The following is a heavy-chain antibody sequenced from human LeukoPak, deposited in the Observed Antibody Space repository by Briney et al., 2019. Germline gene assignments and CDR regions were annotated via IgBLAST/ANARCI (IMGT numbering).Heavy chain of an antibody. Sequence: GGSLRLSCAASGFTFSGSAMHWVRQASGKGLEGVGRIRSKANSYATAYAASVKGRFTISRDDSKNTAYLQMNSLKTEDTAVYYCTRRDGYNFVDYWGQGTLVTVSS. D-gene: IGHD5-24*01. CDR3: TRRDGYNFVDY. V-gene: IGHV3-73*01. J-gene: IGHJ4*02. CDR1: GFTFSGSA. CDR2: IRSKANSYAT.